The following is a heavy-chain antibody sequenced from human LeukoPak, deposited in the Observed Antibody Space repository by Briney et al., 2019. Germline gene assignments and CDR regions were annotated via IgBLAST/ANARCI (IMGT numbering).Heavy chain of an antibody. CDR1: GGTFSSYA. CDR3: ARDLGDYYDSSGYSYGY. J-gene: IGHJ4*02. V-gene: IGHV1-69*04. CDR2: IIPIFGIA. Sequence: GASVKVSCKASGGTFSSYAISWVRQAPGQGLEWMGRIIPIFGIANYAQKFQGRVTITADKSTSTAYMELSSLRSEDTAVYYCARDLGDYYDSSGYSYGYWGQGTLVTVSS. D-gene: IGHD3-22*01.